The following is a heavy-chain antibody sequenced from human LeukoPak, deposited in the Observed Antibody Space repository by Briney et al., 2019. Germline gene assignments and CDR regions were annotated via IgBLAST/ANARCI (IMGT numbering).Heavy chain of an antibody. Sequence: GGSLRLSCAASGFTFSSYEMNWVRQAPGKGLEWVSYISSSGSTIYYADSVKGRFTISRDNSKNSLYLQMNSLRVEDTAFYYCVRDDLLHRNWFDPWGQGTMVTVSS. V-gene: IGHV3-48*03. D-gene: IGHD3-22*01. CDR2: ISSSGSTI. CDR1: GFTFSSYE. CDR3: VRDDLLHRNWFDP. J-gene: IGHJ5*02.